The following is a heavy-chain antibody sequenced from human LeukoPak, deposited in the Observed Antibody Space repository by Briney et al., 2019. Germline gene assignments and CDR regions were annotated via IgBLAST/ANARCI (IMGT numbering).Heavy chain of an antibody. J-gene: IGHJ4*02. V-gene: IGHV1-18*01. D-gene: IGHD2-15*01. CDR1: GYTLNTYG. CDR3: ARDRILDY. Sequence: ASVKVSCKASGYTLNTYGVSWVRQAPGQGLEWMGWISAYNGNTNYAQKLQGRVTMTTDTSTSTAYMELRSLRSDDTAVYYCARDRILDYWGQGTLVTVSS. CDR2: ISAYNGNT.